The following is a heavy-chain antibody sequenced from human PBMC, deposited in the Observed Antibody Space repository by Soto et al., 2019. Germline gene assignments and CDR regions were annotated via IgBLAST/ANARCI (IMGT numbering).Heavy chain of an antibody. V-gene: IGHV4-31*03. CDR3: ARGGLDPNYDFWSGYYPLYYYYGMDV. J-gene: IGHJ6*02. Sequence: PSETLSLTCTVSGGSISSGGYYWSWIRQHPGKGLEWIGYIYYSGSTYYNPSLKSRVTISVDTSKNQFSLKLSSVTAADTAVYYCARGGLDPNYDFWSGYYPLYYYYGMDVWGQGTTVTVSS. D-gene: IGHD3-3*01. CDR1: GGSISSGGYY. CDR2: IYYSGST.